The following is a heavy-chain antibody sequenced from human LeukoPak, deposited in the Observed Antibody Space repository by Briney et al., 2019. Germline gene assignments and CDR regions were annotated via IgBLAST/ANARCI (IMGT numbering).Heavy chain of an antibody. CDR3: ARDEGDYGCRN. Sequence: ASVKVSCKASGYTFTSYYMHWVRQAPGQGLEWMGIINPSGGSTNYAQKFQGRVTMTRDTSTSTVYMELSSLRSEDTAVYYCARDEGDYGCRNWGQGTLVTVSS. CDR2: INPSGGST. D-gene: IGHD4-17*01. CDR1: GYTFTSYY. V-gene: IGHV1-46*01. J-gene: IGHJ4*02.